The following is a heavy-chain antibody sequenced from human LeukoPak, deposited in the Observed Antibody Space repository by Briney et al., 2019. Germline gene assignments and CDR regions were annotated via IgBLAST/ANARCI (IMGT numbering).Heavy chain of an antibody. Sequence: GGSLRLSCAASGFTFSSYWMHWVRQAPGKGLVWVSRISTDGSRTSYADSVKGRFTISRDNAKNSLYLQMNSLRAEDTAVYNCARDGSGEAYYYYGMDVWGQGTTVTVSS. CDR2: ISTDGSRT. J-gene: IGHJ6*02. V-gene: IGHV3-74*01. CDR3: ARDGSGEAYYYYGMDV. CDR1: GFTFSSYW. D-gene: IGHD3-10*01.